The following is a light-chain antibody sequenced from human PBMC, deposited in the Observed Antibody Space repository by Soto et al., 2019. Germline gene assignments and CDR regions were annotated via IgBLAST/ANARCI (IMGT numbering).Light chain of an antibody. J-gene: IGKJ2*01. CDR2: AAS. V-gene: IGKV1-6*01. Sequence: AIQMTQSPPSLSASAGDRVIITCRASQDIRVDVGCHQQRPGHAPNLLIYAASTLHTGVPSTFTGSGSGTDFTLTINALQPEDFATYFCLQDYYFPNTFGQGTKLEI. CDR1: QDIRVD. CDR3: LQDYYFPNT.